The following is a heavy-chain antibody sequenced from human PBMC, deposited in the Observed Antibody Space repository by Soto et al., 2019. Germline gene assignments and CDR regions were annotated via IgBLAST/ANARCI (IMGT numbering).Heavy chain of an antibody. J-gene: IGHJ6*02. CDR1: GGSITSSY. Sequence: SETLSLTCTVSGGSITSSYWSWIRRPPGKGLEWIAYIYDTGISGYTPSTSYNPSLKSRVAMSVDTSKSQSSLKLTSVTAADTAVYYCARGEDAFFYYGLDVWGQGITVTVSS. V-gene: IGHV4-59*01. CDR3: ARGEDAFFYYGLDV. CDR2: IYDTGISGYTPST.